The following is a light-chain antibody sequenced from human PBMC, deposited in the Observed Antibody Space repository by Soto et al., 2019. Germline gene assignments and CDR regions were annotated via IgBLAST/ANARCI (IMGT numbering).Light chain of an antibody. V-gene: IGKV3-20*01. CDR3: QQYGSSPT. Sequence: EIVLTQSPGTLSLSPGERATLSCRASQSVSSSYLAWYQQKPGQAPRLLIYGASSRATGIPDRFSGGGSGTDFTLTMSRLEPEDFAVYYCQQYGSSPTFGQGTKVEIK. J-gene: IGKJ1*01. CDR2: GAS. CDR1: QSVSSSY.